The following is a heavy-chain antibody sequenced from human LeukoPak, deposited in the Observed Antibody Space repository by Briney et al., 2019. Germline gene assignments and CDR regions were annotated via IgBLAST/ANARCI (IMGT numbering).Heavy chain of an antibody. Sequence: SETLSLTCTGSGGSISSYYWSWIRQPPGKGLEGIGYIYYSGSTNYNPSLKSRVTISVDTSKNQFSLKLSSVTAADTAVYYCARSGNYYGSGSYYNYYYGMDVWGKGTTVTVSS. V-gene: IGHV4-59*01. J-gene: IGHJ6*04. CDR2: IYYSGST. CDR3: ARSGNYYGSGSYYNYYYGMDV. CDR1: GGSISSYY. D-gene: IGHD3-10*01.